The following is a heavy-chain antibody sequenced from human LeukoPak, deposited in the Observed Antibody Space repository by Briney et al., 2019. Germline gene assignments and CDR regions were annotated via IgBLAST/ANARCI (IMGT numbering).Heavy chain of an antibody. CDR2: ISGGSSYT. J-gene: IGHJ4*02. Sequence: GGSLRLSCAASGFTFSDYYMTWFRQAPGKGLEWVSYISGGSSYTNFADSVKGRFTISRDNAKNSLYLQMNSQRAEDTAVYYCARVSLLDDGGLGDYWGQGTLVTVSS. CDR3: ARVSLLDDGGLGDY. V-gene: IGHV3-11*06. D-gene: IGHD4-23*01. CDR1: GFTFSDYY.